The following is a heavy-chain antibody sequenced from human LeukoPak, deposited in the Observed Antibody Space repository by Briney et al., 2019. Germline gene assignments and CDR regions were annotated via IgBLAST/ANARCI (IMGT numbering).Heavy chain of an antibody. CDR2: INTDGSST. J-gene: IGHJ3*02. Sequence: GGSLRLSCAASGFTFSSYWMHWVRQAPGKGLVWVSRINTDGSSTSYADSVKGRFTISRDNAKNTLYLQMNSLRAEDTAVYYCARPNSGYDSGDAFDIWGQGTMVTVSS. D-gene: IGHD5-12*01. CDR1: GFTFSSYW. V-gene: IGHV3-74*01. CDR3: ARPNSGYDSGDAFDI.